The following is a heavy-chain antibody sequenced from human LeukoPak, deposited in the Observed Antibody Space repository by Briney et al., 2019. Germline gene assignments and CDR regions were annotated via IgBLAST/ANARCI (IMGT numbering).Heavy chain of an antibody. CDR3: TRGGGGNPYYFDY. CDR2: IISGSTYI. CDR1: GFTFSSYS. Sequence: GGSLRLSCAASGFTFSSYSMNWVRQAPGKGLEWVSSIISGSTYIYYADSVKGRFTISRDNAKNSLYLQMNSLRAEDTAVYYCTRGGGGNPYYFDYWGQGTLVTVSS. V-gene: IGHV3-21*01. J-gene: IGHJ4*02. D-gene: IGHD2-15*01.